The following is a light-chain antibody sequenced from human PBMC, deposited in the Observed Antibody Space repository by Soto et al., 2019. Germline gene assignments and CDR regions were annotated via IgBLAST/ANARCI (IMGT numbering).Light chain of an antibody. Sequence: QAVVTQPPSMSGAPGQRVTISCTGGSSNIGAGYDVHWYQQLPGTAPRLLIFGNNNRPSGVPDRFSGSKSGTSASLAISGLQAEDEADYYCQSYDSSLSGFVFGPGTKVTVL. CDR3: QSYDSSLSGFV. CDR2: GNN. V-gene: IGLV1-40*01. CDR1: SSNIGAGYD. J-gene: IGLJ1*01.